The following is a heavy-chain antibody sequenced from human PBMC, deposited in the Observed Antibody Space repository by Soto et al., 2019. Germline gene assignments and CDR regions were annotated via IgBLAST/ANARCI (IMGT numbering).Heavy chain of an antibody. V-gene: IGHV1-8*01. J-gene: IGHJ6*02. CDR1: GYAFISYD. Sequence: QVQLVQSGAEVKKPGASVTVSCKASGYAFISYDINWVRQASGQGLEWMGWMNPYNGYTGYAQKFQGRVTMTRDTSINTAYMELSSLRSEDTAVYYCYGKDVWGQGTTVAVS. CDR2: MNPYNGYT. CDR3: YGKDV.